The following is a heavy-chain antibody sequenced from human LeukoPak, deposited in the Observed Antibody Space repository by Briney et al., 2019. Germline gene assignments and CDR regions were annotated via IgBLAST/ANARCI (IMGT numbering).Heavy chain of an antibody. CDR2: ISSAGSHI. V-gene: IGHV3-21*01. CDR3: ARAQGYSNAFDI. Sequence: GGSLRLSCAASGFTFSTYDMNWVRQAPGKGLEWVSSISSAGSHIYSADSVKGRFTISRDNARNSLYLQMSRLRAEDTAVYYCARAQGYSNAFDIWGQGTMVTVSS. D-gene: IGHD5-18*01. J-gene: IGHJ3*02. CDR1: GFTFSTYD.